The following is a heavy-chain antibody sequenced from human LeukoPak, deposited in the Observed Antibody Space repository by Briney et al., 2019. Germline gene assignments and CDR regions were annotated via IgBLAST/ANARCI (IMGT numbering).Heavy chain of an antibody. D-gene: IGHD2-8*01. CDR2: IYTGANT. V-gene: IGHV3-53*01. CDR3: AKASVAWGTSGFDC. J-gene: IGHJ4*02. CDR1: GLTVSSNY. Sequence: PGGSLRLSCAVSGLTVSSNYMKWVRQAPGKGLEWVSSIYTGANTYYADPVKGRFTVSRDFSRNTLYLQMNSLRADDTAVYFCAKASVAWGTSGFDCWGQGVLVTVSS.